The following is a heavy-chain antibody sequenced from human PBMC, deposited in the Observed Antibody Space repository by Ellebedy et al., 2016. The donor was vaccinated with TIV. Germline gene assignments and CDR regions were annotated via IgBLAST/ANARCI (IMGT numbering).Heavy chain of an antibody. V-gene: IGHV1-18*01. Sequence: ASVKVSCKASGYTFTSYGISWVRQAPGQGLEWMGWISAYNGNTNYAQKLQGRVTMTTDTSTSTAYMELRSLRSDDTAVYYCARGASGLTSSPTYYSYYGMDVWGQGTTVTVSS. CDR3: ARGASGLTSSPTYYSYYGMDV. CDR1: GYTFTSYG. J-gene: IGHJ6*02. CDR2: ISAYNGNT. D-gene: IGHD2-2*01.